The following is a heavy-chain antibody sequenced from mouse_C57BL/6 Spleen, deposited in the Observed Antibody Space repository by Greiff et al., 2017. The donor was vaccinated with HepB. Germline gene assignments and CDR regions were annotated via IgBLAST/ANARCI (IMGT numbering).Heavy chain of an antibody. CDR2: IRLKSDNYAT. CDR1: GFTFSNYW. D-gene: IGHD3-2*02. Sequence: EVQVVESGGGLVQPGGSMKLSCVASGFTFSNYWMNWVRQSPEKGLEWVAQIRLKSDNYATHYAESVKGRFTISRDDSKSSVYLQMNNLRAEDTGIYYCTGQLRLVFTYYAMDYWGQGTSVTVSS. V-gene: IGHV6-3*01. J-gene: IGHJ4*01. CDR3: TGQLRLVFTYYAMDY.